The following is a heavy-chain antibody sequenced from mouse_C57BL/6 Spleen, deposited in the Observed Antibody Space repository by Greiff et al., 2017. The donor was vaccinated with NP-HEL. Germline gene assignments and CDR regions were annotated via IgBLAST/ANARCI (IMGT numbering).Heavy chain of an antibody. V-gene: IGHV1-26*01. CDR1: GYTFTDYY. J-gene: IGHJ2*01. CDR2: INPNNGGT. D-gene: IGHD1-1*01. CDR3: ARNYYGSSYDYFYY. Sequence: EVQLQQSGPELVKPGASVKISCKASGYTFTDYYMNWVKQSHGKSLEWIGDINPNNGGTSYNQKFKGKATLTVAKSSSTAYMELRSLTSEDSAVYYCARNYYGSSYDYFYYWGQGTTLTVSS.